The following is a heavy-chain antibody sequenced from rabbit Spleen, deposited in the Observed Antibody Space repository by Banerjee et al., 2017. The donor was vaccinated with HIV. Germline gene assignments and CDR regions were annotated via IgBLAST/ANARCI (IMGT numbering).Heavy chain of an antibody. CDR3: ARGSATMTMVITGYYLSL. J-gene: IGHJ4*01. CDR2: IYTGSGAT. D-gene: IGHD2-1*01. V-gene: IGHV1S45*01. Sequence: EESGGDLVKPDGSLTLTCTASGLSFSNSYWIFWVRQAPGKGLEWIASIYTGSGATYYANWAKGRFTVSKTSSTTVDLKMTSLTAADTATYFCARGSATMTMVITGYYLSLWGQGTLVTVS. CDR1: GLSFSNSYW.